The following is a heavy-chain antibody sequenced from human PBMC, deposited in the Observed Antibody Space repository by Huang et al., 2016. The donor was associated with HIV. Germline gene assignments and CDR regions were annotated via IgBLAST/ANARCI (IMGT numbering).Heavy chain of an antibody. J-gene: IGHJ4*02. CDR1: GGTFSKYA. V-gene: IGHV1-69*13. D-gene: IGHD4-17*01. Sequence: QVQLVQSGAEVKTPGSSVKVSCKSSGGTFSKYAISWVRQAPGKGLGWMGGIIPMFGTPTHARKFQGRVTITADDSTSTTYVEVSSLRSEDTALYYCARGQLGSYGDYDVLYWGQGTLVTVSS. CDR3: ARGQLGSYGDYDVLY. CDR2: IIPMFGTP.